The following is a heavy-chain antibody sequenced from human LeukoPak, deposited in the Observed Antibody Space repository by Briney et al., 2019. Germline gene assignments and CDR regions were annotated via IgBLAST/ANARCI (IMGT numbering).Heavy chain of an antibody. D-gene: IGHD3-3*01. J-gene: IGHJ4*02. CDR1: GFTFSSYG. Sequence: GGSLRLSCAASGFTFSSYGMSWARQAPGKGLEWVSAISGSGGSTYYADSVKGRFTISRDNSKNTLYLQMNSLRAEDTAVYYCAKDSSITIFGVVTSVFDYWGQGTLVTVSS. CDR3: AKDSSITIFGVVTSVFDY. V-gene: IGHV3-23*01. CDR2: ISGSGGST.